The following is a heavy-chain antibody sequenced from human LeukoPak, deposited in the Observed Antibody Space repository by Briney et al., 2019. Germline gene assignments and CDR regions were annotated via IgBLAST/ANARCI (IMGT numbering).Heavy chain of an antibody. Sequence: PGGSLRLSCAASGFTFSSYGMHWVRQAPGKGLEWVAVIWYDGSNKYYADSVKGRFTASRDNSRNTLYLQLNSLRAEDTAVYFCARDCYYHSSGFSCDVGYFDYWGQGTLVTVSS. CDR3: ARDCYYHSSGFSCDVGYFDY. D-gene: IGHD3-22*01. J-gene: IGHJ4*02. CDR2: IWYDGSNK. V-gene: IGHV3-33*01. CDR1: GFTFSSYG.